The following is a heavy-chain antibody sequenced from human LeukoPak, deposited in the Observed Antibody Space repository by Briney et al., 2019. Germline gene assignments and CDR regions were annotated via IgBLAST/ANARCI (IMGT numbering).Heavy chain of an antibody. V-gene: IGHV4-31*03. D-gene: IGHD3-22*01. CDR2: IYYSGST. CDR3: ARDRAGSTVYFLNWFDP. Sequence: PSETLSLTCTVSGGSISSGGYYWSWIRQHPGTGLEWIGYIYYSGSTYYNPSLKSRVTISVDTSKNQFSLRLSSVTAADTAVYYCARDRAGSTVYFLNWFDPWGQGTLVTVSS. J-gene: IGHJ5*02. CDR1: GGSISSGGYY.